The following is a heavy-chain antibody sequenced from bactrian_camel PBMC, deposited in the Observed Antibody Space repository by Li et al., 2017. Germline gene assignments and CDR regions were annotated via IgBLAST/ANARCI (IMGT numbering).Heavy chain of an antibody. Sequence: VQLVESGGGLVQPGGSLRLSCLALYFPYDTNNRMGWFRQVPGKEREGVATIYTGGGRTAYADPVKGRFTISQDNAKNTVYLQMNSLKIEDTAMYYCAALRRGGPASSLIWALRSLSFGYRGRGTQVTVS. CDR3: AALRRGGPASSLIWALRSLSFGY. CDR2: IYTGGGRT. V-gene: IGHV3S40*01. D-gene: IGHD1*01. CDR1: YFPYDTNNR. J-gene: IGHJ6*01.